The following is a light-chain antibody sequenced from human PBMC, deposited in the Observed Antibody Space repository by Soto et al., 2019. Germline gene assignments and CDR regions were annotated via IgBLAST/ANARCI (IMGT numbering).Light chain of an antibody. Sequence: DIQMTQSPSSLSASVGDRVTITCRSSQSISSYLNWYQQKPGKDPKLLIYAASTLQSGVPSRFSGSGSGTDFTLTISSLQPEDFATYSCQQSYSTPWTFGQGTKVEVK. CDR3: QQSYSTPWT. CDR1: QSISSY. V-gene: IGKV1-39*01. CDR2: AAS. J-gene: IGKJ1*01.